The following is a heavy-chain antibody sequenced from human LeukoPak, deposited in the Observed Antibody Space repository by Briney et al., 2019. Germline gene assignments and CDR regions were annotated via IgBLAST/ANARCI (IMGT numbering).Heavy chain of an antibody. J-gene: IGHJ4*02. Sequence: SVKVSCKASGGTFSSYAISWVRQAPGQGLEWMGGIIPIFGTANYAQKFQGRVTITADESTSTAYMELSSLRSEDTAVYYCAVDCSSTSCHDYWGQGTLVTVSS. V-gene: IGHV1-69*01. CDR2: IIPIFGTA. CDR1: GGTFSSYA. CDR3: AVDCSSTSCHDY. D-gene: IGHD2-2*01.